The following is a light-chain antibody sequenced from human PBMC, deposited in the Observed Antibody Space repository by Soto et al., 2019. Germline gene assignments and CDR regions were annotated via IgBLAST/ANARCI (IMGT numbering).Light chain of an antibody. CDR3: QQYNSYTWT. V-gene: IGKV1-5*01. Sequence: DIQMTPSPSTVYASVGDRVIITSRASQSISRRLAWYQQKPGKAPKLLIYDASSLETGVPSRISGSGSGTEFTLTISSLQPDDFATYYCQQYNSYTWTFGQGTKV. CDR2: DAS. CDR1: QSISRR. J-gene: IGKJ1*01.